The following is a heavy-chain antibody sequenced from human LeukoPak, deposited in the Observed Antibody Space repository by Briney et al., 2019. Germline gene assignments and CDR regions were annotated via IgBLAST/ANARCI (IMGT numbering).Heavy chain of an antibody. J-gene: IGHJ4*02. CDR2: INHSGST. Sequence: SETLSLTCAVYGGSFSGYYWSWIRQPPGKGLEWIGEINHSGSTNYNPSLKSRVTISVDTSKNQLSLKLSSVTAADTAVYYCARGARVSYSSSWDNFDYWGQGTLVTVSS. D-gene: IGHD6-13*01. CDR1: GGSFSGYY. V-gene: IGHV4-34*01. CDR3: ARGARVSYSSSWDNFDY.